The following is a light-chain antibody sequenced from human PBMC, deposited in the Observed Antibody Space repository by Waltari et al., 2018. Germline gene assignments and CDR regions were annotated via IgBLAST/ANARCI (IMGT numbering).Light chain of an antibody. V-gene: IGLV2-14*03. J-gene: IGLJ1*01. CDR2: DVT. CDR3: SSYSSTSSLFV. CDR1: TSDVGYFNY. Sequence: QSALTQPASVSGSPGQSITISCTGTTSDVGYFNYVSWYQQHPGKAPKLMIYDVTHRPSGVSNRFSGSSSGNTASLTISGLQAEDEADYYCSSYSSTSSLFVFGTGTKVTVL.